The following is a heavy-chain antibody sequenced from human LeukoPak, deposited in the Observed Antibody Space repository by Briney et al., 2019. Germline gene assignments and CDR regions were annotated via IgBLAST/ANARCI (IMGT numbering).Heavy chain of an antibody. CDR3: STTSLGGQMLMIWYLDN. Sequence: PGGSLRLSCAASGFTFSNAWMSWVRQAPGKGLEWVGRIKSKTDGGTTDYAAPVKGRFTISRDDSKNTLYLQMNSLKVEDTAVYYCSTTSLGGQMLMIWYLDNWGQGTLVTVSS. J-gene: IGHJ4*02. CDR1: GFTFSNAW. V-gene: IGHV3-15*01. CDR2: IKSKTDGGTT. D-gene: IGHD3/OR15-3a*01.